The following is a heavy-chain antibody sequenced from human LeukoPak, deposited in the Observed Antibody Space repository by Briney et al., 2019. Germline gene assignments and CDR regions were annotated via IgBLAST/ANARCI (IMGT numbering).Heavy chain of an antibody. V-gene: IGHV4-39*07. J-gene: IGHJ4*02. CDR3: ARDSGSGSYPYYFDY. D-gene: IGHD3-10*01. Sequence: SETLSLTCTVSGGSISSSSYYWGWIRQPPGKGLEWIGSIYYSGSTYYNPSLKSRVTISVDTSKNQFSLKLSSVTAADTAVYYCARDSGSGSYPYYFDYWGQGTLVTVSS. CDR2: IYYSGST. CDR1: GGSISSSSYY.